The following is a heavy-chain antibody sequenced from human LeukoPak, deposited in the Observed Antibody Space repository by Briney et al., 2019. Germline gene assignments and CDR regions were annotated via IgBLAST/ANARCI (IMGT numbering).Heavy chain of an antibody. CDR3: AKDNPPAAGIYYYGLDV. J-gene: IGHJ6*02. Sequence: GGPLRLHCGPSGFTFDDYAMLWVRQVPGKAREGVCLLSKNGDRTHNADSEKGRFTNSRDNSKISLYQEMNSPRTQDAAFYYCAKDNPPAAGIYYYGLDVWGQGTTVTVSS. CDR1: GFTFDDYA. V-gene: IGHV3-43*01. D-gene: IGHD6-13*01. CDR2: LSKNGDRT.